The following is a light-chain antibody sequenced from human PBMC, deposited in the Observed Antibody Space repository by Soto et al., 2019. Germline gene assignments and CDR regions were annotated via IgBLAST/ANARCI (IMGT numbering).Light chain of an antibody. CDR3: CSYAGSYV. Sequence: QSALTQPRSVSGSPGQSVTISCTGTSSDVGRYNYVSWYQHHPGKAPQLMIHDVSKRPSGVPDRFSGSKSGNTASLTISGLQVDDEADYYCCSYAGSYVFGPGTKLTVL. V-gene: IGLV2-11*01. CDR2: DVS. J-gene: IGLJ1*01. CDR1: SSDVGRYNY.